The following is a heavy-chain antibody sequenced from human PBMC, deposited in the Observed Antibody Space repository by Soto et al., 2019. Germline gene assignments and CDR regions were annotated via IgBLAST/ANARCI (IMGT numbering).Heavy chain of an antibody. CDR1: GGSVRSGNHF. Sequence: QVQLQESGPGLLKASETLSLTCSVSGGSVRSGNHFWNWIRQPPGRGLEWLGYMYYTGVTNYNPPLKSRVSMSVDPSKDQFSLNLTSLTAADTAVYYCARGGEPLGYYGLDVWGQGTTVTVSS. V-gene: IGHV4-61*01. CDR3: ARGGEPLGYYGLDV. J-gene: IGHJ6*02. CDR2: MYYTGVT.